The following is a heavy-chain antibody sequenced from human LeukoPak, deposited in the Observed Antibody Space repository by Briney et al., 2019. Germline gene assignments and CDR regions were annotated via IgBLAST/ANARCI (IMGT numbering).Heavy chain of an antibody. V-gene: IGHV4-34*01. J-gene: IGHJ4*02. CDR1: GGSFTGLY. Sequence: SETLSLTCAVYGGSFTGLYWSWIRQPPGKGLEWIGEINHSGNTKYNPSLKSRVTMSVDTSKNQFSLKLTSVTAADTAVYYCARGSRMTNVGVLNAGAYWGQGTLVSVSS. CDR3: ARGSRMTNVGVLNAGAY. CDR2: INHSGNT. D-gene: IGHD3-3*01.